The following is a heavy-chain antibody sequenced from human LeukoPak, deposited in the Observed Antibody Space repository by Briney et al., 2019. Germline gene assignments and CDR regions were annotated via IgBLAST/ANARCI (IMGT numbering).Heavy chain of an antibody. D-gene: IGHD1-26*01. CDR2: MNPNSGNT. J-gene: IGHJ5*02. V-gene: IGHV1-8*01. CDR1: GYTFTSYD. CDR3: AREPIVGATRYWFDP. Sequence: GASVKVSCKASGYTFTSYDINWVRQATGQGLEWMGWMNPNSGNTAYAQKFQGRVTMTRNTSISTAYMELSNLRSGDTAVYYCAREPIVGATRYWFDPWGQGTLVTVSS.